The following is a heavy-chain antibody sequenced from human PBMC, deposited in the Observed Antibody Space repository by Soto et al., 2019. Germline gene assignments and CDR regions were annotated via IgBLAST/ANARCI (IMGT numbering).Heavy chain of an antibody. Sequence: SVKVSCKASGGTFSSYAISWVRQAPGQGLEWMGGIIPIFGTANYAQKFQGRVTITADESTSTAYMELSSLRSEDTAVYYCARGGYYDSSGYPASGAFDIWGQGXMVTV. V-gene: IGHV1-69*13. CDR1: GGTFSSYA. CDR2: IIPIFGTA. CDR3: ARGGYYDSSGYPASGAFDI. D-gene: IGHD3-22*01. J-gene: IGHJ3*02.